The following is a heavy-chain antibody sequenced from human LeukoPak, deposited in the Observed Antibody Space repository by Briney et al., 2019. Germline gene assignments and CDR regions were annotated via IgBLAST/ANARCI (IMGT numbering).Heavy chain of an antibody. D-gene: IGHD5-12*01. CDR3: AKLLNQSYIVATGFDS. J-gene: IGHJ5*01. Sequence: GGSLRLSCAASGFTFSSYALSWVRQAPGKGLEWVSGISASGGRTFYADSVKGRFTISRDNSKYTLYLQMSSLRAEDTAIYYCAKLLNQSYIVATGFDSWGQGTLVTVSS. V-gene: IGHV3-23*01. CDR2: ISASGGRT. CDR1: GFTFSSYA.